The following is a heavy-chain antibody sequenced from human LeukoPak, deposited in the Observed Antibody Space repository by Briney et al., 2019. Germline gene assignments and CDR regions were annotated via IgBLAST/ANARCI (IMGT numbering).Heavy chain of an antibody. J-gene: IGHJ5*02. CDR2: ISGSGGST. D-gene: IGHD6-19*01. CDR1: GFTFSSYA. V-gene: IGHV3-23*01. CDR3: AKGRGLAVAGSLRWFDP. Sequence: PGGSLRLSCAASGFTFSSYAMSWVRQAPGKGLEWVSAISGSGGSTYYADSVKGRFTISRDNSKNTLYLQMNSLRAADTAVYYCAKGRGLAVAGSLRWFDPWGQGTLVTVSS.